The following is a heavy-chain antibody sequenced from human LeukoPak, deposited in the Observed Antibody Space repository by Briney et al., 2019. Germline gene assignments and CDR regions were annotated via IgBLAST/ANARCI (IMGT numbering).Heavy chain of an antibody. Sequence: SETLSLTCTVSGGSISSSSYYWGWIRQPPGKGLEWIGSIYHSGSTYYNPSLKSRVTISVDTSKNQFSLKLSSVTAADTAVYYCARHVSIAVPGGDYWGQGTLVTVSS. CDR2: IYHSGST. CDR3: ARHVSIAVPGGDY. J-gene: IGHJ4*02. V-gene: IGHV4-39*01. D-gene: IGHD6-19*01. CDR1: GGSISSSSYY.